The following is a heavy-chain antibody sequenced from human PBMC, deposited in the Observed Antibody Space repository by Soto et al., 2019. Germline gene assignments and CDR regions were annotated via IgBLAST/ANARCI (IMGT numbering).Heavy chain of an antibody. CDR2: ISGSGGST. Sequence: GGSLRLSCAASGFTFSSYAMSWVRQAPGKGLEWVSAISGSGGSTYYADSVKGRFTISRDNSKNTLYLQMNSLRAEDTAVYYCAKDRGDIVVVPAAGNWFDPSGQGTLVTVSS. J-gene: IGHJ5*02. V-gene: IGHV3-23*01. CDR1: GFTFSSYA. D-gene: IGHD2-2*01. CDR3: AKDRGDIVVVPAAGNWFDP.